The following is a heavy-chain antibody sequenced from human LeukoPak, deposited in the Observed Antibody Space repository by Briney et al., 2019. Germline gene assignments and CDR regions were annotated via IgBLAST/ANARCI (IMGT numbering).Heavy chain of an antibody. V-gene: IGHV3-30*18. CDR3: AKWEPGTAFYYYYGMDV. CDR1: GFTFSSYG. D-gene: IGHD1-14*01. Sequence: AGGSLRLSCAASGFTFSSYGMHWVRQAPGKGLAWVAAISYDGSNKYYADSVKGRFTISRDNSKNTLYLQMNSPRAEDTAVYYCAKWEPGTAFYYYYGMDVWGQGTTVTVSS. CDR2: ISYDGSNK. J-gene: IGHJ6*02.